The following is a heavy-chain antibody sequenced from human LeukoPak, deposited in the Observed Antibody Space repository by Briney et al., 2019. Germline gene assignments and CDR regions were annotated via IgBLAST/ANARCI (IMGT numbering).Heavy chain of an antibody. CDR2: ISKDGSST. D-gene: IGHD6-19*01. J-gene: IGHJ5*02. CDR1: ASTFSSNW. CDR3: AASMAGFNWFDP. Sequence: VESLRLSCAASASTFSSNWMHWGRQAPGKGLVWVSRISKDGSSTNYADSVKGRFTISRDNAKNTLYLQMSSLTAEDTAVYYCAASMAGFNWFDPWGQGTLVTVSS. V-gene: IGHV3-74*01.